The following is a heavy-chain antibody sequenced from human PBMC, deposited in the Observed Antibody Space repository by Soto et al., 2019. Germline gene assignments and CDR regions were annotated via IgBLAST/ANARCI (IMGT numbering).Heavy chain of an antibody. D-gene: IGHD6-19*01. CDR3: ARDPYSSGWARFDY. CDR2: ISAYNGNT. V-gene: IGHV1-18*01. Sequence: GASVKVSCKASGGTFSSYAISWVRQAPGQGLEWMGWISAYNGNTNYAQKLQGRVTMTTDTSTSTAYMELRSLRSDDTAVYYCARDPYSSGWARFDYWGQGTLVTVSS. CDR1: GGTFSSYA. J-gene: IGHJ4*02.